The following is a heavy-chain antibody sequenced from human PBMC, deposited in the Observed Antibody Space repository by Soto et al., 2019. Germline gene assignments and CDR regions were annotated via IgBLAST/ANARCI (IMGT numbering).Heavy chain of an antibody. CDR3: ARVSPSCSELFDY. CDR2: ISSNGGST. J-gene: IGHJ4*02. CDR1: GFTFSSYA. D-gene: IGHD1-7*01. V-gene: IGHV3-64*01. Sequence: PGGSLRLSCAASGFTFSSYAMHWVRQAPGKGLEYVSAISSNGGSTYYANSVKGRFTISRDNSKNTLYLQMGSLRAEDMAVYYCARVSPSCSELFDYWVQGT.